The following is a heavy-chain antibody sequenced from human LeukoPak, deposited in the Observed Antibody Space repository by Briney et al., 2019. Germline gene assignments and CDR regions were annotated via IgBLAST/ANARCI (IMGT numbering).Heavy chain of an antibody. D-gene: IGHD5-18*01. CDR1: GGSMTENY. J-gene: IGHJ4*02. CDR2: VYYTGST. V-gene: IGHV4-59*01. Sequence: NPSETLSLTCTVAGGSMTENYWNWIRQAPGKGPEWLASVYYTGSTRVTPSLKSRVTVSMNTAKNQFSPTLTSVTPADTAVYFCAGTVMSGYSYPFGYWGQGTQVTVSS. CDR3: AGTVMSGYSYPFGY.